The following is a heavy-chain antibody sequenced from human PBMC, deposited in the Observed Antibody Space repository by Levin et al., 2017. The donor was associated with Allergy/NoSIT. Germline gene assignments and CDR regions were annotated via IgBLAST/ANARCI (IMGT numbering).Heavy chain of an antibody. V-gene: IGHV3-21*01. CDR1: GFTFSSYS. CDR2: ISSSSSYI. J-gene: IGHJ4*02. CDR3: ARDVEGDWIDY. Sequence: GGSLRLSCAASGFTFSSYSMNWVRQAPGKGLEWVSSISSSSSYIYYADSVKGRFTISRDNAKNSLYLQMNSLRAEDTAVYYCARDVEGDWIDYWGQGTLVTVSS. D-gene: IGHD2-21*02.